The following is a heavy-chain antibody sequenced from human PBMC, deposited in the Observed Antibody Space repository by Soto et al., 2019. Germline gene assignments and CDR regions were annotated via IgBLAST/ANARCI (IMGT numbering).Heavy chain of an antibody. D-gene: IGHD3-10*01. CDR2: SSAYNGNT. J-gene: IGHJ4*02. CDR1: GYTFISYG. CDR3: ARDFRAGIYYGSGSSVDY. Sequence: QVQLVQSGAEVKKPGASVKVSCKASGYTFISYGISWVRQAPGQGLEWMGWSSAYNGNTKYAQKVQDRVTMTTDTSTNTAYMELRSLRSDDTAVYYCARDFRAGIYYGSGSSVDYWGQGTLVTVSS. V-gene: IGHV1-18*01.